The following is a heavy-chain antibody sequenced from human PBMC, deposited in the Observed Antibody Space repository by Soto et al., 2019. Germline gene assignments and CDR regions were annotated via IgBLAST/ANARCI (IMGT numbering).Heavy chain of an antibody. Sequence: EVQLVESGGGLVQPGGSLKLSCAASGFTFSGSAMHWVRQASGKGLEWVGRIRSKANSYATAYAASVKGRFTISRDDSKNTAYLQMNSLKTEDTAVYYCTRLHYYGSGSYYINDYWGQGTLVTVSS. J-gene: IGHJ4*02. CDR3: TRLHYYGSGSYYINDY. CDR1: GFTFSGSA. D-gene: IGHD3-10*01. V-gene: IGHV3-73*02. CDR2: IRSKANSYAT.